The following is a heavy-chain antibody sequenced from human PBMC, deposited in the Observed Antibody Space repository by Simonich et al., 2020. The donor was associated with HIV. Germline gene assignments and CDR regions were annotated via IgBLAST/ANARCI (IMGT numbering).Heavy chain of an antibody. CDR1: GHTLIELS. J-gene: IGHJ3*02. CDR3: AIEQYALDI. Sequence: QVPLVQSGAEVKKPGASVKASCKVSGHTLIELSIHWVRQAPGKGLEWMGGLDPEDGEKIYAQKVQGRVTMTENTSTDTAYMELSSLKADDTAVYYCAIEQYALDIWGQGTMVTVSS. V-gene: IGHV1-24*01. CDR2: LDPEDGEK.